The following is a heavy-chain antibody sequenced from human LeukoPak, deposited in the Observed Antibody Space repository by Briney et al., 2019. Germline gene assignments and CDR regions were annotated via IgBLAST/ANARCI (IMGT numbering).Heavy chain of an antibody. CDR3: ARAQSYGDPLYLDY. D-gene: IGHD4-17*01. CDR2: IYYSGST. Sequence: TSETLSLTCTVSGGSISSGDYCWSWIRQPPGKGLEWIGYIYYSGSTYYNPSLKSRVTISVDTSKNQFSLKLSSVTAADTAVYYCARAQSYGDPLYLDYWGQGTLVTVSS. CDR1: GGSISSGDYC. J-gene: IGHJ4*02. V-gene: IGHV4-30-4*01.